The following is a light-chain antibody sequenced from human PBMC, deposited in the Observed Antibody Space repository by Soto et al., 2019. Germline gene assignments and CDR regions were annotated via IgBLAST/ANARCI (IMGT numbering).Light chain of an antibody. CDR3: GSYTTSSTLV. V-gene: IGLV2-14*03. CDR1: SSDVGGYNY. J-gene: IGLJ1*01. CDR2: DVS. Sequence: QSVLTQPASVSGSPGQSITISCTGTSSDVGGYNYVSWYQQHPVKAPKLLIYDVSDRPSGVSIRFSGSKSGNTASLTISGLQAEDEADYYCGSYTTSSTLVFXTGTKVTVL.